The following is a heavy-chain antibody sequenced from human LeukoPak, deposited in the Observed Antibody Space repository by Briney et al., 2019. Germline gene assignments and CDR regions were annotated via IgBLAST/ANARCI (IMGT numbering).Heavy chain of an antibody. CDR2: LSGDGSDT. CDR1: GFTFRSYA. V-gene: IGHV3-23*01. J-gene: IGHJ4*02. CDR3: TKGGHGDY. D-gene: IGHD2-21*02. Sequence: GGSLRLSCAASGFTFRSYAMSWVRQAPGKGLEWVSTLSGDGSDTYYADSVKGRFTISRDTSKNTLFLQMNSLRADDTAIYYCTKGGHGDYWGQGTMVTVSS.